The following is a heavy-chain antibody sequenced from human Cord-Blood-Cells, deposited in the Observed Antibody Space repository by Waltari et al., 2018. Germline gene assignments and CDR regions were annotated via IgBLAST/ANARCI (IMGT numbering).Heavy chain of an antibody. CDR2: IKSKTDGGTI. J-gene: IGHJ4*02. V-gene: IGHV3-15*01. D-gene: IGHD5-18*01. Sequence: EVQLVESGGGLVKPGGSLRLSCVDSGFTFSNAWMAWVRQAPGKWLEWMGRIKSKTDGGTIDYAAPVKGRFTIARDESKNTLYLQMNSLKTEDTAVYYCTSSEKPTARFDYWGQGTLVTVSS. CDR1: GFTFSNAW. CDR3: TSSEKPTARFDY.